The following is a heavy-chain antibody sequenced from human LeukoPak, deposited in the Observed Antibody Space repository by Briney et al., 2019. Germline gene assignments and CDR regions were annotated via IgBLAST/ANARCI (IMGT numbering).Heavy chain of an antibody. CDR3: ARSYRGARELRNFDY. V-gene: IGHV4-39*01. CDR2: IYYTGST. CDR1: GGSISSSGYC. Sequence: SETLSLTCTVSGGSISSSGYCWGWIRQPPGKGLEWIANIYYTGSTYYNPSLNSRFTISVDTSKNQFSLKLSSVTAADTAVYYCARSYRGARELRNFDYWGQGTLVTVSS. J-gene: IGHJ4*02. D-gene: IGHD1-26*01.